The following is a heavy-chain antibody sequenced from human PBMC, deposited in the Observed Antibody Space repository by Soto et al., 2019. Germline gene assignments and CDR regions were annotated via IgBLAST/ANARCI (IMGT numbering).Heavy chain of an antibody. J-gene: IGHJ4*02. CDR3: TTDLHRITKSGY. CDR2: IKSKPDGGTA. D-gene: IGHD3-16*01. CDR1: GFTFSNAW. V-gene: IGHV3-15*07. Sequence: EVQLVESGGGLVKPGGSLRLSCAASGFTFSNAWMNWVRQSPGKGLEWVGRIKSKPDGGTADYAAPVTGRFTISRDDSINTLFLQMNSLKTEDTALYYCTTDLHRITKSGYWGQGTLVTVSS.